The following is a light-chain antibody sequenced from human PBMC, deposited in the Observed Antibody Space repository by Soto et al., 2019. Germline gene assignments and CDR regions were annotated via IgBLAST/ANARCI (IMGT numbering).Light chain of an antibody. CDR3: SSYTRSSTYV. J-gene: IGLJ1*01. Sequence: QSALTQPASVSGSPGQSITISCTGTSSDVGGDYNFVSWYQQHPGKVPKLIIYDVTNRPSGVSNRFSGSKSGNTASLTITGLQAEGEADYYCSSYTRSSTYVFGTGTKLTVL. CDR2: DVT. V-gene: IGLV2-14*01. CDR1: SSDVGGDYNF.